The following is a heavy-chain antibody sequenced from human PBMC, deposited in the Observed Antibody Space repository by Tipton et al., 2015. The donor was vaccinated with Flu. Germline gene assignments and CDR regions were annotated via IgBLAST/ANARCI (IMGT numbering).Heavy chain of an antibody. Sequence: LRLSCAVSGYSISRGYYWGWIRQPPGKGLEWIGSIYHNGDIHFNSSLKSRVSISVDTSNNRFSLNLTSVTAADTAVYYCARAEMGDFDYWGQGTLVTVSS. CDR2: IYHNGDI. CDR1: GYSISRGYY. J-gene: IGHJ4*02. V-gene: IGHV4-38-2*01. D-gene: IGHD3-16*01. CDR3: ARAEMGDFDY.